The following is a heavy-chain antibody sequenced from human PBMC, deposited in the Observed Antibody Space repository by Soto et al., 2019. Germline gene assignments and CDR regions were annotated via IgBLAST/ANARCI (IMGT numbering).Heavy chain of an antibody. V-gene: IGHV1-18*01. CDR2: ISAYNGNT. CDR1: GYTFTNYA. J-gene: IGHJ4*02. CDR3: ARDLAAAGPFDC. D-gene: IGHD6-13*01. Sequence: QVQLVQSGAEEKKPGASVKVSCKASGYTFTNYAFSWVRQAPGQGLEWMGWISAYNGNTNYPQKLQGRVTMTTDTSTSTAYMELRSLRSDDTAVYYCARDLAAAGPFDCWGQGTLVTVSS.